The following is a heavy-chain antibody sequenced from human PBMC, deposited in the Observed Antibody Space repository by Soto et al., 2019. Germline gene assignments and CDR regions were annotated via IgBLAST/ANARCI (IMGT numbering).Heavy chain of an antibody. V-gene: IGHV4-39*01. Sequence: PLETLCLRCAVEGEYFSGYFWGWIRQPPGKGLEWIGSIYYSGSTYYNPSLKSRVTISVDTSKNQFSLKLSSVTAADTAVYYCADSEGYYGSGSYYNRGALDIWGQGTMVTVS. D-gene: IGHD3-10*01. J-gene: IGHJ3*02. CDR2: IYYSGST. CDR1: GEYFSGYF. CDR3: ADSEGYYGSGSYYNRGALDI.